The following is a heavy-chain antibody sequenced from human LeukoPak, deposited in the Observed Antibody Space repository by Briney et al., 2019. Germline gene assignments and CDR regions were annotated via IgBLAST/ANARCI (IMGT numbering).Heavy chain of an antibody. Sequence: PSETLSLTCTVSGGSISSSSYYWGWLRQPPGKGLEWVGSIYYSGSTYCNPSLKSRVTISVDTSKNQFSLKRSAVTAADTAVYYCARLAEWFDPWGQGTLVTGSS. CDR3: ARLAEWFDP. J-gene: IGHJ5*02. V-gene: IGHV4-39*01. CDR1: GGSISSSSYY. CDR2: IYYSGST.